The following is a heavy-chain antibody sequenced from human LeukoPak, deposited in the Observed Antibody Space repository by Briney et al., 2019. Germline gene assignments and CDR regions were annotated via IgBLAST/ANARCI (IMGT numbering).Heavy chain of an antibody. V-gene: IGHV3-30*02. CDR3: ARATPRNWFDP. CDR1: GFTFSSYG. CDR2: IRYDGNNK. Sequence: GGSLRLSCAASGFTFSSYGMHWVRQAPGKGLEWVAFIRYDGNNKYYADSVKGRFTISRDNSKNTLYLQMNSLRSEDMAVYYCARATPRNWFDPWGHGTLVTVSS. J-gene: IGHJ5*02.